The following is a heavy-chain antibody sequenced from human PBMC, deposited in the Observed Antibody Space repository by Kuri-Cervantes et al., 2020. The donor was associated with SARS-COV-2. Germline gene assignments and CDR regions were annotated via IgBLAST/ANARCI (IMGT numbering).Heavy chain of an antibody. V-gene: IGHV3-30-3*01. J-gene: IGHJ5*02. CDR3: AREDPSDNWFDP. CDR1: GFTFSSYW. CDR2: ISYDGSNK. Sequence: GESLKISCAASGFTFSSYWMSWVRQAPGKGLEWVAVISYDGSNKYYADSVKGRFTISRDNSKNTLYLQMNSLRAEDTAVYYCAREDPSDNWFDPWGQGTLVTVSS.